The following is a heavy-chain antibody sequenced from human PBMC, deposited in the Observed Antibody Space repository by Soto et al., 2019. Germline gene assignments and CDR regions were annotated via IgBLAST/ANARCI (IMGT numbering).Heavy chain of an antibody. V-gene: IGHV1-18*01. CDR3: ARGRYGDY. J-gene: IGHJ4*02. Sequence: QVHLVQSGAEVKKPGASVKVSCKASGYTFTSYGITWVRQAPGQGLEWMGWISAHNGNTDYAQKLPGRVSVTRDTSTSTAYMELRSLRADDTAVYYCARGRYGDYWGQGALVTVSS. D-gene: IGHD1-1*01. CDR1: GYTFTSYG. CDR2: ISAHNGNT.